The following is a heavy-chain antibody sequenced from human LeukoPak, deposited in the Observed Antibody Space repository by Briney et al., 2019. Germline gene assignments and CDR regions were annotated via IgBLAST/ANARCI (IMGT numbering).Heavy chain of an antibody. CDR1: GFTFSSYA. CDR2: MSGSGHAT. J-gene: IGHJ6*03. V-gene: IGHV3-23*01. CDR3: AKVGGYSTTWNYYYMDV. D-gene: IGHD6-13*01. Sequence: GGSLRLSCAASGFTFSSYAMSWVRQAPGKGLEWVSVMSGSGHATYYADSVMGRFTISRDNSKNTLYLQMNSLRAEDTAEYYCAKVGGYSTTWNYYYMDVWGKGTTVTVSS.